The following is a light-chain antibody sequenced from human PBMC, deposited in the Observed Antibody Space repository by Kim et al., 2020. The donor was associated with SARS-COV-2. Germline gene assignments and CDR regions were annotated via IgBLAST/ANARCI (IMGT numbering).Light chain of an antibody. CDR3: QVWDSSTRV. CDR1: NIGSKN. CDR2: RDS. V-gene: IGLV3-9*01. J-gene: IGLJ2*01. Sequence: SYELTQPLSVSVALGQTARITCGGNNIGSKNLHWYQQKPGQAPVLVIYRDSNRPSGIPERFSGSNSGNTATLTISRAQAGDEADYYCQVWDSSTRVFGGGTQLTVL.